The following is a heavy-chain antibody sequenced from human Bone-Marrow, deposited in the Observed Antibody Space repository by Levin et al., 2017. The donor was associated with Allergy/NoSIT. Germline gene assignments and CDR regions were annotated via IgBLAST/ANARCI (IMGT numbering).Heavy chain of an antibody. V-gene: IGHV3-30*02. D-gene: IGHD2-2*01. J-gene: IGHJ6*02. CDR2: LSFDGRNK. Sequence: GESLKISCAASGFTFTNYGMHWVRQAPGKGLEWVAYLSFDGRNKYYAESVKGRFTISRDNLKDRLFLQMDSLRTDDTAVYFCAKDPCSSATCYGSYYYFDGMDAWGRGTTVTVPS. CDR1: GFTFTNYG. CDR3: AKDPCSSATCYGSYYYFDGMDA.